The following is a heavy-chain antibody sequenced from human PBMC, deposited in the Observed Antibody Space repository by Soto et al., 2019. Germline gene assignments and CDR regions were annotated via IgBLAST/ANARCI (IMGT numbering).Heavy chain of an antibody. V-gene: IGHV4-59*02. D-gene: IGHD6-6*01. CDR3: ARSYSSYVFDWFDP. CDR1: GDSVTSNY. CDR2: MHYTGFS. J-gene: IGHJ5*02. Sequence: SETLSLTCSFSGDSVTSNYLTWIRQSPEKGLEWIGYMHYTGFSHYNPSLKSRLTISVDTSKNQFTLKLTSVTVADTAVYYCARSYSSYVFDWFDPWGQGTLVTVSS.